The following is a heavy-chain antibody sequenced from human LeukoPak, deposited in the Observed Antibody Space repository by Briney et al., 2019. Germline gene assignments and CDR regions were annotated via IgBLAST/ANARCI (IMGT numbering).Heavy chain of an antibody. CDR2: ISSSGNII. J-gene: IGHJ6*02. D-gene: IGHD6-6*01. V-gene: IGHV3-48*03. CDR3: ARDRDSSSLQEYYYGMGV. Sequence: PGGSLRLSCAASGFTFSSYEMNWVRQAPGKGLEWVSYISSSGNIIYYADSVKGRFTISRDNAKNSLYLQMNSLRAEDTAVYYCARDRDSSSLQEYYYGMGVWGQGTTVTVSS. CDR1: GFTFSSYE.